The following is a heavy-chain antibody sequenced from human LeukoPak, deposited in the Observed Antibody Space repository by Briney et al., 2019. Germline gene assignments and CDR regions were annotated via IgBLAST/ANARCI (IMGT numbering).Heavy chain of an antibody. CDR3: AKDEWFIYRADFILDY. J-gene: IGHJ4*02. D-gene: IGHD3-3*01. Sequence: GGSLRLSCAASGFPFGDHAMHWIRQAPGKGLEWVSLISGDGGDTYYADSVKGRFTISRDNSKNSLYLQMNSLRAEDSALYYCAKDEWFIYRADFILDYWGQGTLVTVSS. V-gene: IGHV3-43*02. CDR1: GFPFGDHA. CDR2: ISGDGGDT.